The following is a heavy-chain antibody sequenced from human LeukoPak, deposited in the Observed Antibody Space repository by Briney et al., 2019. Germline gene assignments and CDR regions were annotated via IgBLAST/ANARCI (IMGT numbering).Heavy chain of an antibody. CDR3: ARAYNWNYVPHGFDP. J-gene: IGHJ5*02. Sequence: PSETLSLTCTVSGGSISSYYWSWIRQPPGKGLEWIGYIYYSGSTNYNPSLKSRVTISVDTSKNQFSLKLSSVTAADTAVYYCARAYNWNYVPHGFDPWGQGTLGTGSS. CDR2: IYYSGST. CDR1: GGSISSYY. D-gene: IGHD1-7*01. V-gene: IGHV4-59*12.